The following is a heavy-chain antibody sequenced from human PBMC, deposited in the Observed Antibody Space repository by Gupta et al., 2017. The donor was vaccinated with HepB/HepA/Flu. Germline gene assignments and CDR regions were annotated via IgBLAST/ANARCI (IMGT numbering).Heavy chain of an antibody. J-gene: IGHJ6*02. Sequence: IRQSPSRGLEWLGRTYYRSKWYNDYAVSVKSRITINPDTSKNQFSLQLNSVTPEDTAVYYCAREAVVEDSYGYGGYYYYGMDVWGQGTTVTGSS. V-gene: IGHV6-1*01. CDR3: AREAVVEDSYGYGGYYYYGMDV. D-gene: IGHD5-18*01. CDR2: TYYRSKWYN.